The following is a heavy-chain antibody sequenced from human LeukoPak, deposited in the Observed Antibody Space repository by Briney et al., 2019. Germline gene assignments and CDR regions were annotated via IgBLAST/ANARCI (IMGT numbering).Heavy chain of an antibody. J-gene: IGHJ5*02. D-gene: IGHD2-21*01. V-gene: IGHV3-30*03. CDR1: GFTFSSYG. CDR2: ISYDGSNK. Sequence: GGSLRLSCAASGFTFSSYGMHWVRQAPGKGLEWVAVISYDGSNKYYADSVKGRFTISRDNSKNTLYLQMNSLRAEDTAVYYCASDTELWWFPWGQGTLVTVSS. CDR3: ASDTELWWFP.